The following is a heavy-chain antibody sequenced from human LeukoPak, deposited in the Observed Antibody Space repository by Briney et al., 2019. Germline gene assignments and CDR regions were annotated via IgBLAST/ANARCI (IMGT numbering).Heavy chain of an antibody. CDR1: GFTVSSNY. CDR2: ISSSNTYT. V-gene: IGHV3-11*05. Sequence: GGSLRLSCAASGFTVSSNYMSWARQAPGKGLEWVSCISSSNTYTNYADSVKGRFTISRDNAKNSLSLQMNSLRAEDTAIYYCARGARYCSGGTCTDYWGQGTLVTVSS. D-gene: IGHD2-15*01. J-gene: IGHJ4*02. CDR3: ARGARYCSGGTCTDY.